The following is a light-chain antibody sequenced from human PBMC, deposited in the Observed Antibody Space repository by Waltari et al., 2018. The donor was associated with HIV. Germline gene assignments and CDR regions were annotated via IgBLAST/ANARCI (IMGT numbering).Light chain of an antibody. Sequence: QSALTQPASVSGSPGQSITISCTGGSSAVCSFTLVSWYQQRPGKAPNLVISEVTKRPSGVSNRFSGSKSGNTASLTISGLLAEDEADYYCFSYAGRSTHVVFGGGTKLTVL. CDR3: FSYAGRSTHVV. V-gene: IGLV2-23*02. CDR1: SSAVCSFTL. J-gene: IGLJ2*01. CDR2: EVT.